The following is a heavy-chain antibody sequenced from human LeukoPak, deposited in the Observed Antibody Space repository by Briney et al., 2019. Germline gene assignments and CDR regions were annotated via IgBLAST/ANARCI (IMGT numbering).Heavy chain of an antibody. CDR2: IYNGVNT. V-gene: IGHV4-61*01. CDR1: GASVSSASY. J-gene: IGHJ5*02. CDR3: ARSRAFNSGAFDP. D-gene: IGHD1-26*01. Sequence: SETLSLTCTVSGASVSSASYWTWIRQPPGKGVKWIAHIYNGVNTNYNPSLKSRVTISVDTSKNQFSLRLNSVTAADTAVYYCARSRAFNSGAFDPWGQGSLVTVSS.